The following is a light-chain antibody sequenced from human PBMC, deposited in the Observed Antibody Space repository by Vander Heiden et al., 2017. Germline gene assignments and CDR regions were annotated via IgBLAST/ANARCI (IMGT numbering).Light chain of an antibody. CDR3: QHDDTLPLT. Sequence: DIQMTQSPSSLSASVGDRVTITCQASQDISNYLNWYQQKPGKAPKLLIYDASNLETGVPSRFSGSGSGTDFTFTISSLQPEDFATYYCQHDDTLPLTFGGGTKVEIK. V-gene: IGKV1-33*01. J-gene: IGKJ4*01. CDR2: DAS. CDR1: QDISNY.